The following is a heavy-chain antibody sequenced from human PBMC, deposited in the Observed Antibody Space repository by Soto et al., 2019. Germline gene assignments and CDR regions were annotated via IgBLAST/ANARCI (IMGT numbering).Heavy chain of an antibody. J-gene: IGHJ4*02. D-gene: IGHD5-18*01. CDR1: GGSISSGGYY. CDR2: IYYSGST. Sequence: QVRLQESGPGLVKPSQTLTLTCTVSGGSISSGGYYWSWIRQHAAKGLEWIGYIYYSGSTFYTPTLKSRVTISVDTSKNQFSLNLSSVTAADTAVYYCARKKGYSYGPPYFDYWGQGTLVTVSS. V-gene: IGHV4-31*03. CDR3: ARKKGYSYGPPYFDY.